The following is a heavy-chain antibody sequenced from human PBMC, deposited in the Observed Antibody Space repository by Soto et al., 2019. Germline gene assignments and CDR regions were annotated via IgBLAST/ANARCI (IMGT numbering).Heavy chain of an antibody. D-gene: IGHD7-27*01. J-gene: IGHJ4*02. CDR2: IYDGGMT. CDR1: GGSIRTVDYW. Sequence: QVQLQESGPGLVKPSQTLSHTCTVSGGSIRTVDYWWSWIRQSPDMGLEWIGHIYDGGMTYNNPSLESRVTMSVDTSKSQLSLTLSFVSAADTAVYYCARGPSGDKVDSWGQGTLVTVSS. V-gene: IGHV4-30-4*01. CDR3: ARGPSGDKVDS.